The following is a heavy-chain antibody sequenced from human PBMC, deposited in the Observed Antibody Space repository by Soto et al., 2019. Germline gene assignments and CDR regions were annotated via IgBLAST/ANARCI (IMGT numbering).Heavy chain of an antibody. V-gene: IGHV4-59*01. CDR1: GASITTYY. CDR3: ARRYGGNFDY. D-gene: IGHD1-26*01. CDR2: IYYSGST. Sequence: SETLSLTCTVSGASITTYYWSWIRQPPGKGLEWIGYIYYSGSTNYNPPLKSRVTISVDTSKNQFSLKLSSVTAADTAVYYCARRYGGNFDYWGQGTLVTVSS. J-gene: IGHJ4*02.